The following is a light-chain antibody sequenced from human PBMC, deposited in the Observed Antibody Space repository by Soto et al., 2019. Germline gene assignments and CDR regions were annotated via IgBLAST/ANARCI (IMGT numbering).Light chain of an antibody. CDR3: AAWDESLNGLYV. J-gene: IGLJ1*01. CDR1: SSNIGSNA. Sequence: QSALTQPPSASGTPGQRVTISCSGGSSNIGSNAVTWYRQLPGTAPKLLIYSNNQRPSGVPDRFSGSKSGTSASLAISGLQSEDEADYYCAAWDESLNGLYVFGTGTKVTVL. CDR2: SNN. V-gene: IGLV1-44*01.